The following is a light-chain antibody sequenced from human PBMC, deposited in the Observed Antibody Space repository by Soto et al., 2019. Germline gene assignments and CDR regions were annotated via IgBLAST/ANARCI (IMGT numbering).Light chain of an antibody. Sequence: EIVLTQYPATVSLSPGERATLSCRASQSVHSYLAWYQQKPGQAPRLLIYETSKRATGILARFSGSGSGTDFTLTISSLEPEDFAVYYCQQRSNWPPLTFGGGTKVEIK. CDR2: ETS. CDR3: QQRSNWPPLT. J-gene: IGKJ4*01. CDR1: QSVHSY. V-gene: IGKV3-11*01.